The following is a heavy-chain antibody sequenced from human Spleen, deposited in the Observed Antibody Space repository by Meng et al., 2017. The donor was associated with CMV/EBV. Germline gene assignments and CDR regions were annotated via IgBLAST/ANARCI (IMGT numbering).Heavy chain of an antibody. Sequence: RQRQEQGPGLVTPSETLSLTCTVSGGSISSSSYYWGWIRQPPGKGLEWIGSIYYSGSTYYNPSLKSRVTISVDTSKNQFSLKLSSVTAADTAVYYCARAPITMVRGYMLGWGQGTLVTVSS. CDR1: GGSISSSSYY. CDR2: IYYSGST. V-gene: IGHV4-39*07. D-gene: IGHD3-10*01. CDR3: ARAPITMVRGYMLG. J-gene: IGHJ4*02.